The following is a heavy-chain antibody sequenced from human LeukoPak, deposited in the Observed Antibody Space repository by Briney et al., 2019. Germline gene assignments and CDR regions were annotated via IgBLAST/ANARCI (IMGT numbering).Heavy chain of an antibody. V-gene: IGHV3-53*01. CDR2: IYSDNST. CDR3: ASELFYGDYVDY. J-gene: IGHJ4*02. CDR1: GFTVSSNY. D-gene: IGHD4-17*01. Sequence: GGSLRLSCAASGFTVSSNYMSWVRQAPGKGLEWVSVIYSDNSTYYADSVKGRFTIFRDNSKNTLYLQMSSLRAEDTAVYYCASELFYGDYVDYWGQGTLVTVSS.